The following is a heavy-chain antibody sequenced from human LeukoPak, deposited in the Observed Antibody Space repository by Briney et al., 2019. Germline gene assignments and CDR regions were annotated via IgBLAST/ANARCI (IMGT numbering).Heavy chain of an antibody. CDR3: AREGNPYSTSWYLGP. D-gene: IGHD6-13*01. J-gene: IGHJ5*02. Sequence: GASVKVSCKASGYSFTSYALNWVRQAPGLGLEWMGWINTNTGDPSYAQGFTGRFVFSLDTSVSTAYLQISSLKAEDTAVYYCAREGNPYSTSWYLGPWGQGTLVTVSS. V-gene: IGHV7-4-1*02. CDR1: GYSFTSYA. CDR2: INTNTGDP.